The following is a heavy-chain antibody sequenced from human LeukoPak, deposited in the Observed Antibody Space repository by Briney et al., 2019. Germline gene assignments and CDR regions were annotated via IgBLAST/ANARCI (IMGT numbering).Heavy chain of an antibody. J-gene: IGHJ4*02. V-gene: IGHV3-11*06. D-gene: IGHD6-19*01. CDR1: GFTFSDYY. CDR3: AKPLKWLVRYYFDY. CDR2: ISSSSSYT. Sequence: GGSLRLSCAASGFTFSDYYMSWIRQAPGKGLEWVSYISSSSSYTNYADSVKGRFTISRDNAKNSLYLQMNSLRAEDTAVYYCAKPLKWLVRYYFDYWGQGTLVTVSS.